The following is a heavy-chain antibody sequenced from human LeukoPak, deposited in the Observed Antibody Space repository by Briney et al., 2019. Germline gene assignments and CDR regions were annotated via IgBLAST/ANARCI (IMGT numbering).Heavy chain of an antibody. D-gene: IGHD7-27*01. CDR3: TRGGDGFDP. CDR2: IATAGDT. J-gene: IGHJ5*02. Sequence: GASLRLSCAASGFTLSSYDIHWVSQHTGKGLEWVSAIATAGDTFYSASVKSRFTISRENAKYSLYLQMNSLRVGDTAVYYCTRGGDGFDPWGQGTLVTVSS. CDR1: GFTLSSYD. V-gene: IGHV3-13*01.